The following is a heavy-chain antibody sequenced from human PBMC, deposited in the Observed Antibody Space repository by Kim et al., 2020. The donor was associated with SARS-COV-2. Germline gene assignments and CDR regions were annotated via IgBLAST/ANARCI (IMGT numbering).Heavy chain of an antibody. CDR1: GFTFSSYA. D-gene: IGHD6-19*01. Sequence: GGSLRLSCSASGFTFSSYAMPWVRQAPGKGLEYVSAISSNGGSTYYADSVKGRITISRDNSKNTLYLQMSSLKAEDTDVYYCVKDFLGWYFGSFQHWGQGTLCTVSP. V-gene: IGHV3-64D*09. CDR2: ISSNGGST. CDR3: VKDFLGWYFGSFQH. J-gene: IGHJ1*01.